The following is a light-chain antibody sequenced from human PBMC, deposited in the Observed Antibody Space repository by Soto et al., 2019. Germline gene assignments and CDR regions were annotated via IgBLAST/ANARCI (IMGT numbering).Light chain of an antibody. CDR2: GAS. Sequence: EIVLTQSPGTLSLSPGERATLSCRASQSVSSHLAWYQQRPGQAPRLLIYGASSRATGIPDRFSGSGSGTDFTLTISRLEPEDFALYYCQQYCNSPPLTFGGGTKVEIK. CDR3: QQYCNSPPLT. J-gene: IGKJ4*01. CDR1: QSVSSH. V-gene: IGKV3-20*01.